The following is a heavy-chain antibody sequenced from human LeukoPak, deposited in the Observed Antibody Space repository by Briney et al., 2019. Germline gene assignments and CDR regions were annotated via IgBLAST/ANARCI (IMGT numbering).Heavy chain of an antibody. J-gene: IGHJ6*02. D-gene: IGHD5-18*01. CDR2: IHPNSGAT. Sequence: ASVKVSCKASGYTFTGYYIHWVRQAPGQGFEWMGWIHPNSGATGCAQNFQGRVTMTRDTSISTAYMDLSRLRSDDTAVYYCARNTAPGYGLDVWGQGTPVTVSS. V-gene: IGHV1-2*02. CDR3: ARNTAPGYGLDV. CDR1: GYTFTGYY.